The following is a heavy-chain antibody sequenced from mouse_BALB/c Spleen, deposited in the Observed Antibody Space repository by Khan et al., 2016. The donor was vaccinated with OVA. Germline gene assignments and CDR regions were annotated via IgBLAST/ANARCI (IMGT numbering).Heavy chain of an antibody. Sequence: EVQLQESGPGLVKPSQSLSLTCTVTGYSITSDYAWNWIRQLPGNKLEWMGYISYSGRTSYNPSLKSRISVTRDTSKNHFFLQLNSVTTEDTATYYCAMGRTYWGQGTLVTVSA. CDR3: AMGRTY. J-gene: IGHJ3*01. CDR2: ISYSGRT. D-gene: IGHD4-1*01. CDR1: GYSITSDYA. V-gene: IGHV3-2*02.